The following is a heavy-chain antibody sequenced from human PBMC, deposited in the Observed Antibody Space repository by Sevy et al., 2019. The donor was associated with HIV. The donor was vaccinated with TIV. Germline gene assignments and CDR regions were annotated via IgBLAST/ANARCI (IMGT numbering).Heavy chain of an antibody. D-gene: IGHD4-17*01. CDR1: GGSISSGSYS. Sequence: SQTLSLTCTVSGGSISSGSYSWNWIRQPPGKGLEWIGYIYHSGNTYYNPSLKSRLTISVDRSKNQVSLKLSSVTAADTAMYYCARDGGTLTTPGAFDIWGQGTMVTVSS. J-gene: IGHJ3*02. CDR3: ARDGGTLTTPGAFDI. V-gene: IGHV4-30-2*01. CDR2: IYHSGNT.